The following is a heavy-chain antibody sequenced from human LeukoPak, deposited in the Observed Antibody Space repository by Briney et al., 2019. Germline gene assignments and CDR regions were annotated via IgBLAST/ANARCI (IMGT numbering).Heavy chain of an antibody. D-gene: IGHD3-10*01. V-gene: IGHV3-30*18. Sequence: GGSLRLSGAASGSTFSSYGMHWVRQAPAKGLEWVAVISYDGSNKYYADSVKGRFTISRDNSKNTLYLQMNSLRAEDTAVYYCANLWFGELSSAGPYYYYGMDVWGKGTTVTVSS. CDR3: ANLWFGELSSAGPYYYYGMDV. CDR1: GSTFSSYG. J-gene: IGHJ6*04. CDR2: ISYDGSNK.